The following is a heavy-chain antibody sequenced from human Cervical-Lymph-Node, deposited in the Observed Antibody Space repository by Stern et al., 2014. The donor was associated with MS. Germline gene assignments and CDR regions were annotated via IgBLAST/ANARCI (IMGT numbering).Heavy chain of an antibody. CDR1: GFTFSSYS. Sequence: QLVQSGGGLVKPGGSLRLSCAASGFTFSSYSMNWVRQAPGKGLEWVSSISSSSSYIYYADSVKGRFTISRDNAKNSLYLQMNSLRAEDTAVYYCARDAAMFMVRRFDPWGQGTLVTVSS. CDR2: ISSSSSYI. D-gene: IGHD2-2*01. J-gene: IGHJ5*02. V-gene: IGHV3-21*01. CDR3: ARDAAMFMVRRFDP.